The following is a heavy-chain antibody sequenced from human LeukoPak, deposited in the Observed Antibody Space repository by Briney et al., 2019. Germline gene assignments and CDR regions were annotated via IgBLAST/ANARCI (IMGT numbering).Heavy chain of an antibody. CDR3: ARSYGDV. V-gene: IGHV3-11*04. D-gene: IGHD3-10*01. J-gene: IGHJ6*04. Sequence: GGSLRLSCVGSGFIFSDYYMTWVRQAPGKGLEWVAYISRSGNNIYYAESVKGRFAISRDNVENSLYLHMSSLRAVDPASYSCARSYGDVWGKGTMVTVSS. CDR2: ISRSGNNI. CDR1: GFIFSDYY.